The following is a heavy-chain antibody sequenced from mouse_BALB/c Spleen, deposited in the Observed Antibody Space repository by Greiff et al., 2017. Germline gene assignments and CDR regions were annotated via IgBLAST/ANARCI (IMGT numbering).Heavy chain of an antibody. D-gene: IGHD1-2*01. CDR2: IYPGNVNT. CDR3: ARSTADAMDY. V-gene: IGHV1S56*01. J-gene: IGHJ4*01. CDR1: GYTFTSYY. Sequence: VQLQQSGPELVKPGASVRISCKASGYTFTSYYIHWVKQRPGQGLEWIGWIYPGNVNTKYNEKFKGKATLTADKSSSTVYMQLSSLTSEDSAVYFCARSTADAMDYWGQGTSVTVSS.